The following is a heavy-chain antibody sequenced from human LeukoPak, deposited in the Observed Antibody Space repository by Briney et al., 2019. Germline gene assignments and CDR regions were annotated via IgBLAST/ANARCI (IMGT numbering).Heavy chain of an antibody. D-gene: IGHD3-3*01. CDR3: ARGQWPVEWCWDTTRGNWFDP. J-gene: IGHJ5*02. Sequence: TSETLSLTCAVYGGSFSGYYWSWIRQPPGKGLEWIGEINHSGSTNYNPSLKSRVTISVDTSKNQFSLKLSSVTAADTAVYYCARGQWPVEWCWDTTRGNWFDPWGQGTLVTASS. CDR2: INHSGST. CDR1: GGSFSGYY. V-gene: IGHV4-34*01.